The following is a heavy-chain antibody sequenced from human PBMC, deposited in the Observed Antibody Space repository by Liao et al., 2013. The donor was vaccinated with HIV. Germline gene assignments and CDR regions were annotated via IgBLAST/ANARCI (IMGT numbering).Heavy chain of an antibody. CDR1: GASISTGNYY. V-gene: IGHV4-39*07. Sequence: QVQLQESGPGLVKPSQTLSLTCTVSGASISTGNYYWSWIRQPPGKGLEWIGSLYFSGSTYYNPSLKSRVSISVDTSKNQFSLKLSSVTAADTAMYYCARMGTSTEYYDMWSGYYSHVQQGTHFDHWGQGTLVTVSS. CDR2: LYFSGST. CDR3: ARMGTSTEYYDMWSGYYSHVQQGTHFDH. D-gene: IGHD3-3*01. J-gene: IGHJ4*02.